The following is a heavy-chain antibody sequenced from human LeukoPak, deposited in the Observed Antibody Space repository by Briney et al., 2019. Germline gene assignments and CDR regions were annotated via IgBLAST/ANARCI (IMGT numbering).Heavy chain of an antibody. CDR1: GGSISSYY. J-gene: IGHJ6*03. V-gene: IGHV4-59*01. CDR3: ARGGVVPAAYYHYMDV. CDR2: IYYSEST. D-gene: IGHD2-2*01. Sequence: SETLSLTCTVSGGSISSYYWSWIRQPPVKGLEWIGYIYYSESTNDNPSLKSRVTISVDTSKNQFSLKLSSVTAADTAVYYCARGGVVPAAYYHYMDVWGKGTTVTVSS.